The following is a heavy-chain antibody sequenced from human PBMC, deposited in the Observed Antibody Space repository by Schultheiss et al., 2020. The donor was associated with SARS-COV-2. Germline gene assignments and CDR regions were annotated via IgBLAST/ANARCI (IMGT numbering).Heavy chain of an antibody. CDR3: ARGYYYDSSGYYQNPYDFDY. Sequence: GSLRLSCAASGFTFSSYSMNWVRQAPGKGLEWIGEINHSGSTNYNPSLKSRVTISVDTSKNQFSLKLSSVTAADTAVYYCARGYYYDSSGYYQNPYDFDYWGQGTLVTVSS. V-gene: IGHV4-34*01. J-gene: IGHJ4*02. CDR1: GFTFSSYS. D-gene: IGHD3-22*01. CDR2: INHSGST.